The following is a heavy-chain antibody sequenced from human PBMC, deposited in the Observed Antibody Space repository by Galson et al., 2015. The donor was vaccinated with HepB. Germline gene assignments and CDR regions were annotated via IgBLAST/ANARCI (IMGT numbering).Heavy chain of an antibody. CDR1: GYTLTELS. CDR3: ATGPTDLYYDFWSGYHY. J-gene: IGHJ4*02. Sequence: SVKVSCKVSGYTLTELSMHWVRQAPGKGLEWMGGFDPEDGETIYAQKFQGRVTMIEDTSTDTAYMELSSLRSEDTAVYYCATGPTDLYYDFWSGYHYWGQGTLVTVSS. D-gene: IGHD3-3*01. CDR2: FDPEDGET. V-gene: IGHV1-24*01.